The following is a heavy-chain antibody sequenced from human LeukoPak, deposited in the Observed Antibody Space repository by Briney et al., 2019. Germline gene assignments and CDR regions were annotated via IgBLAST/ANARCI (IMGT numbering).Heavy chain of an antibody. CDR1: GYTFSKFG. CDR2: INVYNGNT. Sequence: ASVKLSCKASGYTFSKFGIGWRRQAPGQGPEWWGWINVYNGNTDYAQKLPGRVTMTTDTATSTAYLQLRSLRSDDTAVYYCARDDPNTGYDFDYWGQGTLVTVSS. J-gene: IGHJ4*02. D-gene: IGHD5-12*01. V-gene: IGHV1-18*01. CDR3: ARDDPNTGYDFDY.